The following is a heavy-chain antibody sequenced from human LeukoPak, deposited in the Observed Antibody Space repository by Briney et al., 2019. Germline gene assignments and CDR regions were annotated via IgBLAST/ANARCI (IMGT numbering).Heavy chain of an antibody. J-gene: IGHJ3*02. CDR2: INSDGSST. V-gene: IGHV3-74*01. Sequence: GGSLRHSCAASGFTFSSYWMHWVRQAPGKGLVWVSRINSDGSSTSYADSVKGRFTISRDNAKNTLYLQMNSLRAEDTAVYYCARVRGYYDHAFDIWGQGTMVTVSS. CDR3: ARVRGYYDHAFDI. CDR1: GFTFSSYW. D-gene: IGHD3-22*01.